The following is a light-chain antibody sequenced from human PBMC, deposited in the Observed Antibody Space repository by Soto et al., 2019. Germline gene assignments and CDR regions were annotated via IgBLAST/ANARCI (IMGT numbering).Light chain of an antibody. CDR1: SSDVGGYNY. J-gene: IGLJ2*01. V-gene: IGLV2-11*01. CDR3: CSYAGSYTPHVV. CDR2: DVS. Sequence: QSALTQPRSVSGSPGQSVTISCTGTSSDVGGYNYVSWYQQHPGQAPKLMIYDVSKRPSGVPDRFSGSKSGNTASLTISGLQAEDEADYYCCSYAGSYTPHVVFGGGTKLAVL.